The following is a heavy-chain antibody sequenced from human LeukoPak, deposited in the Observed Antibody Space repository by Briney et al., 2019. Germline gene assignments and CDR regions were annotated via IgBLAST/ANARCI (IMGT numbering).Heavy chain of an antibody. Sequence: GGSLRLSCAASGFTFSSYVMSWVRQAPGKGLEWVASINHNGNVNYYVDSVKGRFTISRDNAKNSLYLQMSNLRAEDTAVYFCARGGGLDVWGQGATVTVSS. D-gene: IGHD3-16*01. CDR2: INHNGNVN. J-gene: IGHJ6*02. V-gene: IGHV3-7*03. CDR3: ARGGGLDV. CDR1: GFTFSSYV.